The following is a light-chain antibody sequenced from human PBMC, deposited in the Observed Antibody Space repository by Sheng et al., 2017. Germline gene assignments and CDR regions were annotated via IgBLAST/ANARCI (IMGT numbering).Light chain of an antibody. J-gene: IGKJ1*01. V-gene: IGKV1-27*01. CDR2: GAS. CDR1: QDINNY. Sequence: DIQMTQSPSSLSASVGDRVTVTCRAGQDINNYLAWYQQKPGEVPKLVISGASTLQSGAPSRFSGSGSGTDFTLTINTLQPEDVATYYCQEYMSSPWTFGPGTKVEMK. CDR3: QEYMSSPWT.